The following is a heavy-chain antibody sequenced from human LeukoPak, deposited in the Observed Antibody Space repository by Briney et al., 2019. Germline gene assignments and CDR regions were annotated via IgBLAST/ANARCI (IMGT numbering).Heavy chain of an antibody. Sequence: PGGSLRLSCAASGFTVSSNYMSWVRQAPGKGLEWVSAISGSGGSTYYADSVKGRFTISRDNSKNTLYLQMNSLRAEDTAVYYCAKDWSVIVGANLALDYWGQGTLVTVSS. D-gene: IGHD1-26*01. CDR3: AKDWSVIVGANLALDY. V-gene: IGHV3-23*01. CDR2: ISGSGGST. CDR1: GFTVSSNY. J-gene: IGHJ4*02.